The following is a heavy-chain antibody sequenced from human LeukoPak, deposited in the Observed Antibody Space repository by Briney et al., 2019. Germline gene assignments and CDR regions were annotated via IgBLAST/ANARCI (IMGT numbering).Heavy chain of an antibody. CDR2: ISGSGGST. D-gene: IGHD6-19*01. CDR3: AKGSGYSSGWYFDY. V-gene: IGHV3-23*01. CDR1: GFTFSSYA. Sequence: GGSLGLSCAASGFTFSSYAMSWVRQAPGKGLEWVSAISGSGGSTDYADSVKGRFTISRDNSKNTLYLQMNSLRAEDTAVYYCAKGSGYSSGWYFDYWGQGTLVTVSS. J-gene: IGHJ4*02.